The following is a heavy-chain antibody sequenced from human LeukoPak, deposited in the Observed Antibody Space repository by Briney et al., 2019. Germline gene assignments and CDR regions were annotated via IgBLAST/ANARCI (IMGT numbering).Heavy chain of an antibody. D-gene: IGHD5-18*01. V-gene: IGHV3-21*01. CDR1: GFTFSSYS. CDR3: ARDPFNTAMVTYYYMDV. J-gene: IGHJ6*03. CDR2: ISSSSTYK. Sequence: PVGSLRLSCAASGFTFSSYSINWVRQAPGKGLEWVSSISSSSTYKYYADSVKGRFTVSRDNAKNSLYLQMNSLRAEDTAVYYCARDPFNTAMVTYYYMDVWGKGTTVTVSS.